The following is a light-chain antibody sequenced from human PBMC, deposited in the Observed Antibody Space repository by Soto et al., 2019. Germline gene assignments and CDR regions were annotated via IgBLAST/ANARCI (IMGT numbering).Light chain of an antibody. V-gene: IGLV1-40*01. Sequence: QAVVPQPPSVSGAPGQRVTISCTGSSSNIVAGYGVHWYQQYPGTPPKLLIYQNNIRPSGVPDRFSGSQSDTSASLAITGLQADDEADYFCQTADTSLSVIFGGGTKLPVL. CDR3: QTADTSLSVI. CDR1: SSNIVAGYG. J-gene: IGLJ2*01. CDR2: QNN.